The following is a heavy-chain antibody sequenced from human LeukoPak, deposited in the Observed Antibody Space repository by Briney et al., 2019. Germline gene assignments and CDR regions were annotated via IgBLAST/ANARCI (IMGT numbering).Heavy chain of an antibody. V-gene: IGHV3-21*01. Sequence: GGSLRLSCAASGFTFSSYSMNWVRQAPGKGLEWITSISSSSSYRYYADSVKGRFTISRDNAKNSLYLQMNSLRAEDTAVYYCARDLDYWGQGTLATVSS. CDR2: ISSSSSYR. CDR3: ARDLDY. J-gene: IGHJ4*02. CDR1: GFTFSSYS.